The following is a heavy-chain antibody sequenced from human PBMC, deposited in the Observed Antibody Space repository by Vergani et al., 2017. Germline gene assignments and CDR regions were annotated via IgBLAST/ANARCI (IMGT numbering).Heavy chain of an antibody. J-gene: IGHJ1*01. Sequence: EVHLEESGGGLVQPGGSLRLSCAASGFPFGDSYMAWIRLAPGKGLDWVASIKRDGTETFYVDSVKGRFTISRDNAKTTLYLQMNILRDEDRGVYYWARISGGSATYLHYWGQGTLVTVAS. CDR2: IKRDGTET. V-gene: IGHV3-7*01. CDR1: GFPFGDSY. D-gene: IGHD2-15*01. CDR3: ARISGGSATYLHY.